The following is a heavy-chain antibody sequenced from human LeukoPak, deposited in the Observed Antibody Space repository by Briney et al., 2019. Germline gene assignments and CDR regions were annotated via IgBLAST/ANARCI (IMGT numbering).Heavy chain of an antibody. CDR2: IYYSGST. CDR3: ARDRGVVGRFDY. D-gene: IGHD3-10*01. J-gene: IGHJ4*02. Sequence: PSETLSLTCTVSGGSISSYYWSWIRQPPGKGLEWIGYIYYSGSTNYNPSLKSRVTISVDTSKNQFSLKLSSVTAADTAVYYCARDRGVVGRFDYWGQGTLVTVSS. V-gene: IGHV4-59*01. CDR1: GGSISSYY.